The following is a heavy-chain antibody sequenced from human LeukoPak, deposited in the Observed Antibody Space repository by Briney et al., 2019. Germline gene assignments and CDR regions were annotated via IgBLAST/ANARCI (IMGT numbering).Heavy chain of an antibody. D-gene: IGHD6-13*01. CDR1: GGSIISYY. J-gene: IGHJ4*02. V-gene: IGHV4-59*01. Sequence: SETLSLTCTVSGGSIISYYWSWIRQPPGKGLEWIGYIYYTGSTNYNPSLKSRVTISVDTSKNQFSLKLSSVTAADTAVYYCARDRPGGSSLDYWGQGTLVTVSS. CDR2: IYYTGST. CDR3: ARDRPGGSSLDY.